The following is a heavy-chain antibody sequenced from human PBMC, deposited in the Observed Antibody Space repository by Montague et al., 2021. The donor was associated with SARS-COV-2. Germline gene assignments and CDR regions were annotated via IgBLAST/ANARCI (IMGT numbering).Heavy chain of an antibody. J-gene: IGHJ3*02. Sequence: CAISGDSVSNKSVAWNWIRQSPSRGLEWLGRTYYRSKWDSDYAESVKRRLVITPDTSKNQVSLQLNSVIPGDTAVYFCASSGITLTGLDAFDIWGQGTMVTVSS. CDR1: GDSVSNKSVA. CDR3: ASSGITLTGLDAFDI. V-gene: IGHV6-1*01. D-gene: IGHD3-9*01. CDR2: TYYRSKWDS.